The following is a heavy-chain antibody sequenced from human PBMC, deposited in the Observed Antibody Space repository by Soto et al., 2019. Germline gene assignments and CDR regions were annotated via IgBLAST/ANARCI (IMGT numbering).Heavy chain of an antibody. CDR3: AREFSSGWYRYGMDV. CDR2: IWYDGSNK. V-gene: IGHV3-33*01. CDR1: GFTFSSYG. D-gene: IGHD6-19*01. J-gene: IGHJ6*02. Sequence: QEQLVESGGGVVQPGRSLRLSCAASGFTFSSYGMHWVRQAPGKGLEWVAVIWYDGSNKYYADSVKGRFTISRDNSKNTLYLQMNSLRAEDTAVYYCAREFSSGWYRYGMDVWGQGTTVTVSS.